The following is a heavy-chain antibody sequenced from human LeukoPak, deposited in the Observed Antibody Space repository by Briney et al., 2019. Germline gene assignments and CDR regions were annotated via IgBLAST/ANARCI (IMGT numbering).Heavy chain of an antibody. CDR2: INHSGST. Sequence: EPSETLSLTCAVYGGSFSGYYWSWIRQPPGKGLEWIGEINHSGSTNYNPSLKSRVTISVDTSKNQFSLKLSSVTAADTAVYYCARGPLDIVVVPAAGAWFDPWGQGTLVTVSS. CDR1: GGSFSGYY. J-gene: IGHJ5*02. D-gene: IGHD2-2*03. CDR3: ARGPLDIVVVPAAGAWFDP. V-gene: IGHV4-34*01.